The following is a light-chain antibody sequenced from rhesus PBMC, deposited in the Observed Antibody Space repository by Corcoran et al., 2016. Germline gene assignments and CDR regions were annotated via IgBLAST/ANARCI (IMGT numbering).Light chain of an antibody. J-gene: IGKJ3*01. Sequence: DIQMTQSPSSLSASVGDTVTITCRASQGISSYLAWYQQKPGKAPKLLIYKASTLQSGVPSRFSGIGSGTDFTLTISSLQPEDFATYYCQRHNSYPFTFGPGTKLDIK. CDR3: QRHNSYPFT. CDR2: KAS. V-gene: IGKV1-25*01. CDR1: QGISSY.